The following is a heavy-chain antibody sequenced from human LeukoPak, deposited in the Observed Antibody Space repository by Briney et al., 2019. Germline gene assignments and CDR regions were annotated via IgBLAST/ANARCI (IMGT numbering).Heavy chain of an antibody. CDR1: GFSFSSFC. J-gene: IGHJ6*03. CDR3: ARRNTIFRGYFYMDV. CDR2: ISTSGTQ. Sequence: GGSLRLSCAASGFSFSSFCMIWVRQAPGKGLEWLSYISTSGTQSYADSVKGRITVSRDHVQKSVPLQMNSLRVGDTAVYSCARRNTIFRGYFYMDVWGKGTTVTVAS. V-gene: IGHV3-48*01. D-gene: IGHD3-3*01.